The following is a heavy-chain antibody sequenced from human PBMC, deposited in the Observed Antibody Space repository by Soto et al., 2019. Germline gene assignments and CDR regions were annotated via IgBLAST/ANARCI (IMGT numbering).Heavy chain of an antibody. CDR1: GFNFNTFA. CDR3: AKDPPSPWTANWVDP. CDR2: LSSSGGSR. V-gene: IGHV3-23*01. Sequence: EEQLSESGGGLVQAGGSLRLSCAAAGFNFNTFAMSWIRQAPGKGLEWVSHLSSSGGSRDYADSVRGRFFISRDNSKNVLFLQMNSLRVDDTATYYCAKDPPSPWTANWVDPWGKGTLVTVSS. J-gene: IGHJ5*02. D-gene: IGHD1-1*01.